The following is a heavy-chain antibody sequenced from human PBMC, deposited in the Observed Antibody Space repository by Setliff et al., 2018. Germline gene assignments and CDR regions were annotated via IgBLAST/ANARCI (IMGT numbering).Heavy chain of an antibody. V-gene: IGHV4-39*07. CDR1: GASISGNSYY. CDR2: TYYSGST. D-gene: IGHD3-22*01. Sequence: KPSETLSLTCTVSGASISGNSYYWAWIRQPPGRGLEWIASTYYSGSTSYNPSLKSRVTVSVGTSNSQFSLKLTSVTAADTAVYYCARAPRYFDPTGSYFDYWGQGTLVTVSS. J-gene: IGHJ4*02. CDR3: ARAPRYFDPTGSYFDY.